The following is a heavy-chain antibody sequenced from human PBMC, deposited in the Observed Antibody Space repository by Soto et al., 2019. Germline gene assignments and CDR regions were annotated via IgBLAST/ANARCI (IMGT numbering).Heavy chain of an antibody. D-gene: IGHD3-22*01. V-gene: IGHV5-10-1*01. CDR3: ARHPSPGNYDSSGYYLADP. CDR1: GYSFTSYW. Sequence: GESLKISCKGSGYSFTSYWISWVRQMPGKGLEWMGRIDPSDSYTNYSPSFQGHVTISADKSISTAYLQWSSLKASDTAMYYCARHPSPGNYDSSGYYLADPWCQGTLVTVSS. CDR2: IDPSDSYT. J-gene: IGHJ5*02.